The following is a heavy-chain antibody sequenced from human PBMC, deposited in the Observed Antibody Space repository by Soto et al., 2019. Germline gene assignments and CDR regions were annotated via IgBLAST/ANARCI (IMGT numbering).Heavy chain of an antibody. Sequence: EASVKVSCKASGYTFTSYGINWVRQAPGQRLEWMGWINAANGDTKYSPKFQGRVTITRDTSASTAYMELSSLRSEDTAVYYCVRRHVSATGIDWFDPWGQGTLVTVSS. V-gene: IGHV1-3*01. J-gene: IGHJ5*02. CDR1: GYTFTSYG. CDR3: VRRHVSATGIDWFDP. CDR2: INAANGDT. D-gene: IGHD6-13*01.